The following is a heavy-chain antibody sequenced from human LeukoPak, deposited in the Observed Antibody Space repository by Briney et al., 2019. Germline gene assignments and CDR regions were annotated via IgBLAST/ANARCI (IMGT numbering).Heavy chain of an antibody. V-gene: IGHV1-69*05. Sequence: SVKVSCKASGGTFSSYAISWVRQAPGQGLEWMGGIIPIFGTANYAQKFQGRVTMTRDTSTSTVYMELSSLRSEDTAVYYCARVNYYGLGYFDYWGQGTLVTVSS. CDR3: ARVNYYGLGYFDY. CDR1: GGTFSSYA. CDR2: IIPIFGTA. J-gene: IGHJ4*02. D-gene: IGHD3-10*01.